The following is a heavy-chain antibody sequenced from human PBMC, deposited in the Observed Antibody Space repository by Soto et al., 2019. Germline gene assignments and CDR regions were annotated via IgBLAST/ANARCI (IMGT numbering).Heavy chain of an antibody. CDR2: ITFSGAYT. V-gene: IGHV3-23*01. J-gene: IGHJ4*02. D-gene: IGHD2-2*01. Sequence: LQRHWCAASECTFRSFAMSWVRQAPGKGLEWLSGITFSGAYTYYADSGKGRFTISRDNSKNTLYLEMNSLRAEDTALYYCAKVGTMGRFEHWGQGALVTVSS. CDR1: ECTFRSFA. CDR3: AKVGTMGRFEH.